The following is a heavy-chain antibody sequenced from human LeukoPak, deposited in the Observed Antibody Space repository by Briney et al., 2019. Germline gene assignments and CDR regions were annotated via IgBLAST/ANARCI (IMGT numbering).Heavy chain of an antibody. J-gene: IGHJ4*02. V-gene: IGHV4-59*08. CDR1: GGSISTYY. Sequence: SETLSLTCTVSGGSISTYYWSWIRQPPGKGLEWIGDIYYSGSTNYNPSLKSRVTISVDSSKNQFSLKLSSVTAADTAVYYCARLLYSNFNYYEYWGQGALVTVSS. CDR2: IYYSGST. D-gene: IGHD4-11*01. CDR3: ARLLYSNFNYYEY.